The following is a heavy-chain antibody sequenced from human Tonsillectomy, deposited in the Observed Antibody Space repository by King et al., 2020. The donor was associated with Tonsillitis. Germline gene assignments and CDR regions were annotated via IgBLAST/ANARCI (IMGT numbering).Heavy chain of an antibody. CDR2: IRDKAHSDST. CDR3: ARVRLDFFCMDV. V-gene: IGHV3-72*01. D-gene: IGHD3-9*01. CDR1: GFTFSDHY. Sequence: VQLVESGGGLVQPGGSLRLSCAASGFTFSDHYMDWVRQAPGKGLEWVGRIRDKAHSDSTEYAAYVKGRFTISGDASQNSLYLQMHYLKPEDTAVYYCARVRLDFFCMDVWGKGTTVTVSS. J-gene: IGHJ6*03.